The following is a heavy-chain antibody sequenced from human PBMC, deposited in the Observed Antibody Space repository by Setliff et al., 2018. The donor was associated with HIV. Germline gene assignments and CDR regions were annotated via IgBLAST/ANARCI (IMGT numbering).Heavy chain of an antibody. CDR1: GYTFTRNQ. V-gene: IGHV1-46*01. Sequence: ASVKVSCKASGYTFTRNQIHWVRQAPGQGLEWMGIINPSGGSASYAEKFQGRVTMTSDTSTNTVYMELRSLRSEETAVYYCARPYYASSGYDPWGQGTLVTVSS. CDR3: ARPYYASSGYDP. CDR2: INPSGGSA. J-gene: IGHJ5*02. D-gene: IGHD3-22*01.